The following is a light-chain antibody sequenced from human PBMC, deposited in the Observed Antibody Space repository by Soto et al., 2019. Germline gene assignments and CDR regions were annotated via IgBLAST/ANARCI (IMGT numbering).Light chain of an antibody. J-gene: IGLJ1*01. V-gene: IGLV1-44*01. Sequence: QSVLTQPPSASGTPVQRVTISCSGSSSNIGSNTVSWYQHLPGTAPKLLIYSNNQRPSGVPDRFSGSKAGTSASLAISGPQPEDEADYHCAAWDESLNGYVFGSGTKLTVL. CDR3: AAWDESLNGYV. CDR2: SNN. CDR1: SSNIGSNT.